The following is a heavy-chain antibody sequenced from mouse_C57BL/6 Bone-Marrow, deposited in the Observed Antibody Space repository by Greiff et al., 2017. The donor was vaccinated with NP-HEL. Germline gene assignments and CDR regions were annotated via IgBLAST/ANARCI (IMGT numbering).Heavy chain of an antibody. Sequence: DVKLVESGPGLVKPSQSLSLTCSVTGYSITSGYYWNWIRQFPGNKLEWMGYISYDGSNNYNPSLKNRISITRDTSKNQFFLKLNSVTTEDTATYYCAREYYGSDYWGQGTTLTVSS. CDR2: ISYDGSN. CDR3: AREYYGSDY. D-gene: IGHD1-1*01. V-gene: IGHV3-6*01. J-gene: IGHJ2*01. CDR1: GYSITSGYY.